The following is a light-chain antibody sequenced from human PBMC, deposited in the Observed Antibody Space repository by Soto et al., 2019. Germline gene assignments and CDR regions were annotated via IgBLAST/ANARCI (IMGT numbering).Light chain of an antibody. J-gene: IGLJ1*01. Sequence: QSVLTQPASMSGSPGQSITISCTGTSSDVGSYYPVSWFQQHPGKAPKLMIYEVNKRPSGVSDRFSGSKSGNTASLTISGLQAADEAEYYCCSYAGDTTFFVFGTGTKLTVL. CDR2: EVN. V-gene: IGLV2-23*02. CDR3: CSYAGDTTFFV. CDR1: SSDVGSYYP.